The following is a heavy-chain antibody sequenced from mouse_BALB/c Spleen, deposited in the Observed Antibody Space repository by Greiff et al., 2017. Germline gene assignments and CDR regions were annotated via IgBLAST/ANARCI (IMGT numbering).Heavy chain of an antibody. CDR1: GFTFSSYT. J-gene: IGHJ4*01. CDR2: ISSGGSYT. CDR3: TRGGSAMDY. V-gene: IGHV5-6-4*01. Sequence: EVKLMESGGGLVKPGGSLKLSCAASGFTFSSYTMSWVRQTPEKRLEWVATISSGGSYTYYPDSVKGRFTISRDNAKNTLYLQMSSLKSEDTAMYYCTRGGSAMDYWGQGTSVTVSS.